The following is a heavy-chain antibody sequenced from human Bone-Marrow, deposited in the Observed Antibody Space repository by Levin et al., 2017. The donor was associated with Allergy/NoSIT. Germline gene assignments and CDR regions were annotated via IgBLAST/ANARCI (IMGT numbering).Heavy chain of an antibody. J-gene: IGHJ4*02. CDR3: SSAPGFTDY. CDR2: IYSGGTT. CDR1: GFTVSSNY. V-gene: IGHV3-66*01. Sequence: GGSLRLSCAASGFTVSSNYMAWVRQAPGKGLEWVSVIYSGGTTYYADSVKGRFTISRDNSKNTLYLQMNSLIAEDTAVYYCSSAPGFTDYWGQGTLVTVSS.